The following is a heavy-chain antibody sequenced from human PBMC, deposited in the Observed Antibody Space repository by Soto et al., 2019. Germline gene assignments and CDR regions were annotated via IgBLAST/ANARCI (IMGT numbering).Heavy chain of an antibody. CDR2: VYYTGST. CDR3: ARSIAVPSSHIDH. V-gene: IGHV4-59*01. J-gene: IGHJ4*02. Sequence: NPSETLSLTCRVSGGSMSGYYWSWIRQAPGKGLEWIGYVYYTGSTSYNPSLQSRVTISVDTSNKQFSLSLRLVTAADTAVYFCARSIAVPSSHIDHWGQGIRVTVSS. CDR1: GGSMSGYY. D-gene: IGHD6-6*01.